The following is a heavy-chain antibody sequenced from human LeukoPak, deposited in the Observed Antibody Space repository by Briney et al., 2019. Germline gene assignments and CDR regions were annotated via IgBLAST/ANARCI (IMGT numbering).Heavy chain of an antibody. D-gene: IGHD6-6*01. J-gene: IGHJ4*02. Sequence: SETLSLTCTVSGGSISSGGYYWSWIRQPPGKGLEWIVYIYHSGSTYYNPSLKSRVTISVDTSKNQFSLKLSSVTAADTAVYYCARQYSSSSDYWGQGTLVTVSS. CDR2: IYHSGST. V-gene: IGHV4-30-2*03. CDR3: ARQYSSSSDY. CDR1: GGSISSGGYY.